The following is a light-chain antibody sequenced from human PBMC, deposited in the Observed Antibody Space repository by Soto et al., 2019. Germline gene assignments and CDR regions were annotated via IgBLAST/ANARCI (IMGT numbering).Light chain of an antibody. CDR3: QKYDGTGT. J-gene: IGKJ1*01. CDR2: GAS. CDR1: QFFGSDY. V-gene: IGKV3-20*01. Sequence: EIVLTQSPDTVSLSPGERATLSCRASQFFGSDYLAWYQQKPGQPPRLLIYGASRRATGIPDRFSGGGSGTDFTLTISSLEPEDFAMYYCQKYDGTGTFGQGTKVDIK.